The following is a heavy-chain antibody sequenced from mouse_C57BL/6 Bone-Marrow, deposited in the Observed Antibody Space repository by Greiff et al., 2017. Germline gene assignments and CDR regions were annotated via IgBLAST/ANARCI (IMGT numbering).Heavy chain of an antibody. Sequence: QVQLQQPGAELVMPGASVKLSCKASGYTFTSYWMHWVKQRPGQGLEWIGEIDPSDSYTNYNQKFKGKSTLTVDKSSSTAYMQLSSLTSADSAVYYCAREGIIGYYYGSSGGQGTLVTVSA. CDR1: GYTFTSYW. CDR3: AREGIIGYYYGSS. CDR2: IDPSDSYT. J-gene: IGHJ3*01. D-gene: IGHD1-1*01. V-gene: IGHV1-69*01.